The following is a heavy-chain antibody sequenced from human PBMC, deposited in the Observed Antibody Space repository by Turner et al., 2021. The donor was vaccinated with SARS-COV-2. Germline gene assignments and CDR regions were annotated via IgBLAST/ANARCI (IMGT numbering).Heavy chain of an antibody. Sequence: QVQLQESGPGLVSPSETMSLTCTLSVGSISSKSWSWIRQSPGRGLEWIGYFYKIGNTDYNPTMRSRVTIAVDTSKNQLSLNLISVTAADTAVYYCARHQGSASGYDHGMNVWGQGTAVIVSS. V-gene: IGHV4-59*08. CDR3: ARHQGSASGYDHGMNV. CDR1: VGSISSKS. CDR2: FYKIGNT. J-gene: IGHJ6*02. D-gene: IGHD1-26*01.